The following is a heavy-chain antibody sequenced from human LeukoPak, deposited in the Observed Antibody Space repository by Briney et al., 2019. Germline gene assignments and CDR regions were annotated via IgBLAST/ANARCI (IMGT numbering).Heavy chain of an antibody. J-gene: IGHJ4*02. Sequence: GGSLRLSCTASGFTYSIYWMSWVRQAPGKGPEWVANIRYDGHEMYYVDSVKGRFSISRDNAKNSVYLQMNSLRVEDTAVYYCARPSCSSGSFFDYWGQGSLVTVS. CDR2: IRYDGHEM. V-gene: IGHV3-7*01. CDR3: ARPSCSSGSFFDY. D-gene: IGHD3-10*01. CDR1: GFTYSIYW.